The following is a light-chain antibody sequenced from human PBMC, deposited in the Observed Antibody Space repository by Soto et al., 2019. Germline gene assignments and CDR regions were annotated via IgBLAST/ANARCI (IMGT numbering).Light chain of an antibody. J-gene: IGKJ4*01. V-gene: IGKV3-20*01. CDR2: DAS. Sequence: EIVLTQSPGTLSLSPGERVTLSCRASQSVSSSYIVWHQQKPGQAPRLLIYDASSRATGIPDRFSGSGSGTDFTLTISRLEPEDFAVYYCQQYGSSPLTFGGGTKVEIK. CDR3: QQYGSSPLT. CDR1: QSVSSSY.